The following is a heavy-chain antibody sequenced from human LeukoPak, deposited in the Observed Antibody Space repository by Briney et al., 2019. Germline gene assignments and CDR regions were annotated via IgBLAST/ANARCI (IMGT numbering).Heavy chain of an antibody. J-gene: IGHJ4*02. Sequence: GASVTVSCKASGYTFTGYFMHWVRQAPGQGLDWMGWINPNTGGTKYAQKFQGRVTMTRDTSIRTAYMELSTVTSDDTAVYFCARVHATGYFSPDLGYWGQGTLVTVSS. D-gene: IGHD3-9*01. CDR1: GYTFTGYF. V-gene: IGHV1-2*02. CDR2: INPNTGGT. CDR3: ARVHATGYFSPDLGY.